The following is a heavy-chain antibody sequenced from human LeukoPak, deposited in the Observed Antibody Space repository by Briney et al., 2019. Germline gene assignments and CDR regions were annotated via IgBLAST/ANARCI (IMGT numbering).Heavy chain of an antibody. Sequence: SETLSLTCTVSGGSISSYYWSWIRQPPWKGLEWIGYIYYSGSTNYNPSLKSRVTISVDTSKNQFSLKLSSVTAADTAVYYCARPSRQLGDTVFSWFDPWGQGTLVTVSS. CDR1: GGSISSYY. V-gene: IGHV4-59*08. J-gene: IGHJ5*02. D-gene: IGHD1-26*01. CDR2: IYYSGST. CDR3: ARPSRQLGDTVFSWFDP.